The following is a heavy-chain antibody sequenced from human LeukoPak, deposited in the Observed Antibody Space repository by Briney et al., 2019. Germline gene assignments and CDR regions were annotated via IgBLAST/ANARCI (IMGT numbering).Heavy chain of an antibody. D-gene: IGHD6-13*01. CDR1: GFTFSDSG. J-gene: IGHJ4*02. Sequence: PGGSLRLSCAASGFTFSDSGMHWVRQAPGKGLEWVEIISYEGSKKYYADSVKGRFTISRDNSKNTLFLQLNSLRAEDTAVYYCAKSIASAGDYWGQGTLVTVSS. V-gene: IGHV3-30*18. CDR2: ISYEGSKK. CDR3: AKSIASAGDY.